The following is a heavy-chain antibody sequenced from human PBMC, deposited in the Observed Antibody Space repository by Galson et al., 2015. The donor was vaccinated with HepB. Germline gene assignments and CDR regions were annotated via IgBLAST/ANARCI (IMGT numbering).Heavy chain of an antibody. D-gene: IGHD1-26*01. V-gene: IGHV7-4-1*02. CDR3: ASGTSGVLGGYDALDL. CDR2: INTNTGNP. Sequence: SVKVSCKASGYAFTNYALFWVRQAPGQGLDLMGWINTNTGNPTYGQGFTGRFVFSLDTSLSTAYLQIRGLKTDDTAVYYCASGTSGVLGGYDALDLWGQGTMVAVSS. CDR1: GYAFTNYA. J-gene: IGHJ3*01.